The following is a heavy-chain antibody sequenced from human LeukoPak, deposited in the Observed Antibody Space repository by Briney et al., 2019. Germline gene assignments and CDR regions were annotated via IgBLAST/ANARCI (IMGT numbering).Heavy chain of an antibody. CDR2: IYYSGST. CDR3: ARDRLQLQS. D-gene: IGHD1-1*01. J-gene: IGHJ5*02. V-gene: IGHV4-39*07. CDR1: GGSISSSSYY. Sequence: PSETLSLTCTVSGGSISSSSYYWGWIRQPPGKGLEWIGSIYYSGSTYYNPSLKSRVTISVDTSKNQFSLKLSSVTAADMAVYYCARDRLQLQSWGQGTLVTVSS.